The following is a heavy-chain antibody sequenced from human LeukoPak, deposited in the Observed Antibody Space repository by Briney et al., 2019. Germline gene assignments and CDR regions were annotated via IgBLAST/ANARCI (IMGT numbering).Heavy chain of an antibody. CDR2: IKQDGSDK. Sequence: GGSLRLSCAASGLTFSNYWMNWVRQPPGKGLEWVANIKQDGSDKYYVDSVKGRFTISRDNARNSVYLQMNSLRVEDTAMYYCVRGSGWVDSWGQGTLVTVS. CDR3: VRGSGWVDS. D-gene: IGHD6-19*01. J-gene: IGHJ5*01. CDR1: GLTFSNYW. V-gene: IGHV3-7*03.